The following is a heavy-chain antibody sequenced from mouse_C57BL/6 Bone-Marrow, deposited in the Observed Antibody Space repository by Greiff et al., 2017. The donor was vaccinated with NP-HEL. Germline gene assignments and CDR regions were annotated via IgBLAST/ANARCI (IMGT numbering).Heavy chain of an antibody. J-gene: IGHJ4*01. CDR2: ISSGSSTI. CDR3: ATFITTVVDDAMDY. V-gene: IGHV5-17*01. Sequence: DVHLVESGGGLVKPGGSLKLSCAASGFTFSDYGMHWVRQAPEKGLEWVAYISSGSSTIYYADTVKGRFTISRDNAKNTLFLQMTSLRSEDTAMYYCATFITTVVDDAMDYWGQGTSVTVSS. D-gene: IGHD1-1*01. CDR1: GFTFSDYG.